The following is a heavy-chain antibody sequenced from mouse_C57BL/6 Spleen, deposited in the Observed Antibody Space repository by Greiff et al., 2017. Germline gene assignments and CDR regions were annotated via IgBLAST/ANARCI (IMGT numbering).Heavy chain of an antibody. CDR3: ARMPGTSAMDY. CDR2: IDPSDSET. V-gene: IGHV1-52*01. J-gene: IGHJ4*01. CDR1: GYTFTSYW. Sequence: QVQLQQPGAELVRPGSSVKLSCKASGYTFTSYWMHWVKQRPIQGLEWIGNIDPSDSETHYNQKFKDKATLTVDKSSSTAYMQLSSLTSEDSAVYYCARMPGTSAMDYWGQGTSVTVSS. D-gene: IGHD4-1*01.